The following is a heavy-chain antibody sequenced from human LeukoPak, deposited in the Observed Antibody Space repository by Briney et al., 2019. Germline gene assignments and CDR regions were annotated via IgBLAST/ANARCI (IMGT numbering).Heavy chain of an antibody. D-gene: IGHD2-15*01. CDR1: GFTFSNAW. J-gene: IGHJ4*02. CDR3: TTGGYCSGGSCYTSHFDY. V-gene: IGHV3-15*01. Sequence: GGSLRLSCAASGFTFSNAWMSWVRQAPGKGLEWVGRIKSKTDGGTTDYAAPVKGRFTISRDDSKNTLYLQMNSLKTEDTAVYYCTTGGYCSGGSCYTSHFDYWGQGTLVTVSS. CDR2: IKSKTDGGTT.